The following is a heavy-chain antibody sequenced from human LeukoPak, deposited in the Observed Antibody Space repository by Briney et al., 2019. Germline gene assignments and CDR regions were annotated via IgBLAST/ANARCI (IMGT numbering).Heavy chain of an antibody. CDR1: GFTFSSYT. CDR3: ARVAQYQLLYFFDH. CDR2: ISSSSSYI. V-gene: IGHV3-21*01. J-gene: IGHJ4*02. Sequence: GGSLRLSCAASGFTFSSYTMSWVRQAPGKGLEWVSSISSSSSYIYYADSVKGRFTISRDNAKNSLYLQMNSLGAEDTAVYYCARVAQYQLLYFFDHWGQGTLVTVSS. D-gene: IGHD2-2*01.